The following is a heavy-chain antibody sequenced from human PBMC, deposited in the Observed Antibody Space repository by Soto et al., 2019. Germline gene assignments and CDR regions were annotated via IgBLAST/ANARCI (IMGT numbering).Heavy chain of an antibody. CDR2: ISYDGSNK. CDR3: AKEQGLRITIFGVVIKEASGDQYYGMVV. Sequence: GGSLRLSCAASGFTFSSYGMHWVRQAPGKGLEWVAVISYDGSNKYYADSVKGRFTISRDNSKNTLYLQMNSLRAEDTAVYYCAKEQGLRITIFGVVIKEASGDQYYGMVVWGQGTTVTVSS. J-gene: IGHJ6*02. V-gene: IGHV3-30*18. D-gene: IGHD3-3*01. CDR1: GFTFSSYG.